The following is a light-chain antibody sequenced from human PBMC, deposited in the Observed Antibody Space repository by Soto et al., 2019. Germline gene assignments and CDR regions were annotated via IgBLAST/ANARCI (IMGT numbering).Light chain of an antibody. CDR2: AAS. CDR1: QSIRYS. V-gene: IGKV1-39*01. CDR3: QQGARTLWA. J-gene: IGKJ1*01. Sequence: DIQMTQSPSSLSASVGDRVTITCRASQSIRYSLNWYQQIPGRAPKLLIYAASTLQSGVPSRFSGRGSGTDFTLIISNLQPEDFATYFWQQGARTLWAFGQGTKVE.